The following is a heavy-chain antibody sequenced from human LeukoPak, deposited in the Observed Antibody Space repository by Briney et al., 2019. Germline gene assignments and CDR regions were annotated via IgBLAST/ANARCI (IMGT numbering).Heavy chain of an antibody. CDR1: GYTFTSYD. D-gene: IGHD4-17*01. CDR2: MNPNSGNT. V-gene: IGHV1-8*03. J-gene: IGHJ4*02. CDR3: AAVATTGY. Sequence: ASVKVSCKASGYTFTSYDINWVRQATGQGLEWMGWMNPNSGNTGYAQKFQERVTITRDMSTSTAYMELSSLRSEDTAVYYCAAVATTGYWGQGTLVTVSS.